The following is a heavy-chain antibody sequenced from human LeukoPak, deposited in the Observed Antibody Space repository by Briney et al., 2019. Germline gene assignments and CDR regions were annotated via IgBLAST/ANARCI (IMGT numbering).Heavy chain of an antibody. CDR1: GYTFTSYG. V-gene: IGHV1-18*01. Sequence: ASVKLTCKASGYTFTSYGISWVRQAPGQGLEWMGWISAYNGNTNYAQKHQGRVTMTTETSTSTAYMELRSLRTDDTAVYYCARGSYYDYVWGSYRYPCYFDYWGQGTLVTVSS. CDR2: ISAYNGNT. D-gene: IGHD3-16*02. CDR3: ARGSYYDYVWGSYRYPCYFDY. J-gene: IGHJ4*02.